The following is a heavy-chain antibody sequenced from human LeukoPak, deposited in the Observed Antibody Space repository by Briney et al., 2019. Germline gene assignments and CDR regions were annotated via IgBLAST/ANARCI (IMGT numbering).Heavy chain of an antibody. D-gene: IGHD2-15*01. J-gene: IGHJ4*02. CDR3: ARDFLGYCSGGSCSDY. V-gene: IGHV1-8*01. CDR2: INPNSGNT. Sequence: ASVKVPCKASGYTFTSYDINWVRQAAGQGLEWMGWINPNSGNTGYAQKFQGRVTMTRSTSISTAYMELSSLRSEDTAVYYCARDFLGYCSGGSCSDYWGQGTLVTVSS. CDR1: GYTFTSYD.